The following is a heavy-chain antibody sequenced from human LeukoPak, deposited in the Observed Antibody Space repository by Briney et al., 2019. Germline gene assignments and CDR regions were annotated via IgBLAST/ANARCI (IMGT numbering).Heavy chain of an antibody. V-gene: IGHV4-39*07. CDR1: GGSISSSSYY. CDR2: IHHSGNA. Sequence: SETLSLTCTVSGGSISSSSYYWAWIRQPPGKGLECIGSIHHSGNAYYNSSLESRVTISVDMSKNQFSLQLRSVTAADTAVYYCTRVRQGSQSDYWGQGTLVTVSS. CDR3: TRVRQGSQSDY. J-gene: IGHJ4*02.